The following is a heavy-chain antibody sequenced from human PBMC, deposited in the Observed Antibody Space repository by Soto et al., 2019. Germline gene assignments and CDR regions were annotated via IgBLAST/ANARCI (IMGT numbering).Heavy chain of an antibody. Sequence: EVQLLESGGGLVQPGGSLRLSCAASGFPFSSYAMSWVRQAPGKGLEWVSDISGSGGSTYSADSVKCRFTISRDNSKNTLYVQMNSLRAEDTAVYYCAKYYYGSGSNRAFDYWGQGTLVTVSS. J-gene: IGHJ4*02. CDR1: GFPFSSYA. CDR3: AKYYYGSGSNRAFDY. CDR2: ISGSGGST. V-gene: IGHV3-23*01. D-gene: IGHD3-10*01.